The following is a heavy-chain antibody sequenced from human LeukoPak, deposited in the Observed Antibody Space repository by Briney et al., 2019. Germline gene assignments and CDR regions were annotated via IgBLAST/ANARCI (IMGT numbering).Heavy chain of an antibody. CDR3: ARTYGSGSLDY. Sequence: PGGSLRLSCAVSGFTFSNHNMDSVRQAPGKGLEGLSYTIGRREAIFYAVSVQGRFTISRHNTNNSIYLQMYGLTAEDTAVYYCARTYGSGSLDYGGQGTLVTVSS. D-gene: IGHD2-15*01. J-gene: IGHJ4*02. V-gene: IGHV3-48*04. CDR2: TIGRREAI. CDR1: GFTFSNHN.